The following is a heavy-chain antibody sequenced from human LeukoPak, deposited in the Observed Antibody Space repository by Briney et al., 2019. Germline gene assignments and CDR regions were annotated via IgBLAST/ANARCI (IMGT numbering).Heavy chain of an antibody. CDR2: IIPIFGTA. CDR3: ARAYDFPDY. CDR1: GYTFTSYY. J-gene: IGHJ4*02. D-gene: IGHD3-3*01. V-gene: IGHV1-69*13. Sequence: GASVKVSCKASGYTFTSYYMHWVRQAPGQGLEWMGGIIPIFGTANYAQKFQGRVTITADESTSTAYMELSSLRSEDTAVYYCARAYDFPDYWGQGTLVTVSS.